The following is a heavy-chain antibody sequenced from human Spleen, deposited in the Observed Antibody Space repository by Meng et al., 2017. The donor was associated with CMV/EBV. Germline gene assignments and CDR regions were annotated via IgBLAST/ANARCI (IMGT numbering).Heavy chain of an antibody. V-gene: IGHV1-2*02. CDR2: INPNSGGT. CDR3: ARDYRGFGDYFDF. D-gene: IGHD3-16*02. Sequence: ASVKVSYKASGYSFVGFYMHWVQKAPGHGREWMQWINPNSGGTNYAQKLQGRVTMTRDTAISTAYMELSRLTSDDTAVYYCARDYRGFGDYFDFWGQGTLVTVSS. CDR1: GYSFVGFY. J-gene: IGHJ4*02.